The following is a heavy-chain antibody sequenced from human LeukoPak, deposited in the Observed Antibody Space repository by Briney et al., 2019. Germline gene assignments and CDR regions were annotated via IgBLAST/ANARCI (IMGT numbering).Heavy chain of an antibody. J-gene: IGHJ4*02. Sequence: LRLSCAASGFTVSSNYMSWIRQPPGKGLEWIGYIYHSGSTYYNPSLRSRVTISVDRSKNQFSLKLSSVTAADTAVYYCARTYYDILTGYWAYYFDYWGQGTLVTVSS. CDR2: IYHSGST. CDR1: GFTVSSNY. CDR3: ARTYYDILTGYWAYYFDY. V-gene: IGHV4-30-2*01. D-gene: IGHD3-9*01.